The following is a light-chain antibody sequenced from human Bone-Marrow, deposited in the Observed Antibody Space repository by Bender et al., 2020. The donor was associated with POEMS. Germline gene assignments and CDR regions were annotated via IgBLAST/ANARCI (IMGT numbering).Light chain of an antibody. CDR3: TSFAGGDVLGV. CDR1: SSDVGGYDY. CDR2: DVT. J-gene: IGLJ2*01. V-gene: IGLV2-14*03. Sequence: QSALTQPASVSGSPGQSIAISCTGTSSDVGGYDYVSWYQHHPGKAPKLLIYDVTNRPSGVSNRFSGSKSGNTASLTISGLQAEDEADYYCTSFAGGDVLGVFGGGTKLTVL.